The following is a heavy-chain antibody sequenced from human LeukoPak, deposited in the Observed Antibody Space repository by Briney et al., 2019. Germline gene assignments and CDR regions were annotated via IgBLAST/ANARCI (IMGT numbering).Heavy chain of an antibody. CDR1: GFIFSSYA. D-gene: IGHD1-26*01. V-gene: IGHV3-30*01. Sequence: PSGGSLRLSCAASGFIFSSYAMHWVRQAPGKGLEWVALISYDGFNKDYADSVKGRFTISRDNSKNTLYLQMNSLRPEDTAVYYCAKGVGATPFDYWGQGTLVTVSS. J-gene: IGHJ4*02. CDR3: AKGVGATPFDY. CDR2: ISYDGFNK.